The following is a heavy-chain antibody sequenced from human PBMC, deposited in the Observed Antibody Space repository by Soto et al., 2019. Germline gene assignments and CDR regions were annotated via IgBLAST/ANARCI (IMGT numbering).Heavy chain of an antibody. Sequence: PSETLSLTCTVSGGSISSYYWSWIRQPPGKGLEWIGYIYYSGSTNYNPSLKSRVTISVDTSKNQFSLKLSSVTAADTAVYYCARDRRYCSSTSCYALGPYNWFDPWGQGTLVTVSS. CDR1: GGSISSYY. D-gene: IGHD2-2*01. V-gene: IGHV4-59*01. CDR2: IYYSGST. CDR3: ARDRRYCSSTSCYALGPYNWFDP. J-gene: IGHJ5*02.